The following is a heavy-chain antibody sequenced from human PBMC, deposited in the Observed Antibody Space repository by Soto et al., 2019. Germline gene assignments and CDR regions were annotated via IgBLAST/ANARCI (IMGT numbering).Heavy chain of an antibody. J-gene: IGHJ5*02. CDR3: AREGSGYSLGWFDP. CDR1: GGTFSSYA. Sequence: SVEVSCKASGGTFSSYAISWVRQAPGQGLEWMGGIIPIFGTANYAQKFQGRVTITADKSTSTAYMELSSLRSEDTAVYYCAREGSGYSLGWFDPWGQGTLVTVT. V-gene: IGHV1-69*06. CDR2: IIPIFGTA. D-gene: IGHD3-22*01.